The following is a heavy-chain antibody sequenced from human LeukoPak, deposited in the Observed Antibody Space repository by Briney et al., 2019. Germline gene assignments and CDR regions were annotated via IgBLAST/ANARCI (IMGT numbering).Heavy chain of an antibody. V-gene: IGHV3-7*01. CDR2: INHNGNVN. CDR3: ARDGSSGYYDFWSGYPSYYYYGMDV. J-gene: IGHJ6*02. D-gene: IGHD3-3*01. CDR1: GFTFSSYW. Sequence: GGSLRLSCAASGFTFSSYWMNWARQAPGKGLEWVASINHNGNVNYYVDSVKGRFTISRDNAKNSLYLQMNSLRAEDTAVYYCARDGSSGYYDFWSGYPSYYYYGMDVWGQGTTVTVSS.